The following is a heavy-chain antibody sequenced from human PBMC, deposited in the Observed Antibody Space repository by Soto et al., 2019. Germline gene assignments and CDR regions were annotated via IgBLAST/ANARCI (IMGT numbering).Heavy chain of an antibody. Sequence: ASVKGSFKASGYTFTSYYMHWVRQAPGQGLEWMGIINPSGGSTSYAQKFQGSVTMNRXXXXXXVXLXLXSXRAGXTAVYYCASSAMANYGMDVWGQGTTETVS. V-gene: IGHV1-46*01. CDR1: GYTFTSYY. CDR2: INPSGGST. D-gene: IGHD5-18*01. CDR3: ASSAMANYGMDV. J-gene: IGHJ6*02.